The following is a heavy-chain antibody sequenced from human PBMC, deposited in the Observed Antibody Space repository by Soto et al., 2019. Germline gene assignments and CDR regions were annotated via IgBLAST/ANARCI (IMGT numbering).Heavy chain of an antibody. J-gene: IGHJ6*02. CDR2: IYTGGST. Sequence: PGGSLRLSCAVSGFIFSSKYMTWVRQAPGKGLEWVSVIYTGGSTHYADSAEGRFTISRDSSKNTLYLQMNSLRAEDAAVYYCTTYTGYGMDVWGQGTTVTVSS. V-gene: IGHV3-53*01. CDR1: GFIFSSKY. D-gene: IGHD3-16*01. CDR3: TTYTGYGMDV.